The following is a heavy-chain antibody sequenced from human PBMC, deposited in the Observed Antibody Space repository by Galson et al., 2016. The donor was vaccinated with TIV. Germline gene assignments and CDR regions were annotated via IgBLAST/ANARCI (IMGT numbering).Heavy chain of an antibody. D-gene: IGHD2-21*02. J-gene: IGHJ6*02. V-gene: IGHV3-30*02. CDR1: GFTFSSYT. CDR2: IWSAGSKT. Sequence: SLRLSCAASGFTFSSYTMHWVRQAPGQGLEWVALIWSAGSKTYYADSVKGRFTISRDNSKNTLYLQMDSLRPEDTAMYYCAKDRGCGGDCPHYYGMDVWGQGTTVTVSS. CDR3: AKDRGCGGDCPHYYGMDV.